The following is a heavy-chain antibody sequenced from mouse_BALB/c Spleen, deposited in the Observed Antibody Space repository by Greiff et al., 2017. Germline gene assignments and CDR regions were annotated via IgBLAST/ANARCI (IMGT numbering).Heavy chain of an antibody. CDR3: ARREYDPWFAY. J-gene: IGHJ3*01. V-gene: IGHV5-6-5*01. CDR1: GFTFSSYA. Sequence: DVMLVESGGGLVKPGGSLKLSCAASGFTFSSYAMSWVRQTPEKRLEWVASISSGGSTYYPDSVKGRFTISRDNARNILYLQMSSLRSEDTAMYYCARREYDPWFAYWGQGTLVTVSA. CDR2: ISSGGST. D-gene: IGHD2-10*02.